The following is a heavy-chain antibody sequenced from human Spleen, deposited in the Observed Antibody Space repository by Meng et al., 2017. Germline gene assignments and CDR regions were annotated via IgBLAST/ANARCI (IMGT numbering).Heavy chain of an antibody. V-gene: IGHV3-30*04. CDR1: GFTFSDYA. D-gene: IGHD3-9*01. Sequence: GGSLRLSCAVSGFTFSDYAIHWVRQAPGKGREGVALISYDGNHKYYADSVKGRFTISRDNSKNTLYLQMISLRAEDTDVYYCARTNFDWLSPGGYWGQGTLVTVSS. J-gene: IGHJ4*02. CDR2: ISYDGNHK. CDR3: ARTNFDWLSPGGY.